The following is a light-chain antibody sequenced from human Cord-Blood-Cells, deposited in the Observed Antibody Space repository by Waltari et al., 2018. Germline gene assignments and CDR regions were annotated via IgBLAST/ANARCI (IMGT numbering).Light chain of an antibody. CDR3: CSYAGSSTWV. V-gene: IGLV2-23*02. J-gene: IGLJ3*02. CDR1: SSDVGSYNL. Sequence: QSALTQPASVSGSPGQSITISCTGTSSDVGSYNLVSWYQQHPGKVPKLMIYEVIKRPSGVSNRFSGSKSGNTASLTISGLQAEDEADYYCCSYAGSSTWVFGGGTKLTVL. CDR2: EVI.